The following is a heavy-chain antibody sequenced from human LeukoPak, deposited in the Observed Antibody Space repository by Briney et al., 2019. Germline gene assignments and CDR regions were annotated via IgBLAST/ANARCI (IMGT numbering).Heavy chain of an antibody. V-gene: IGHV4-39*01. CDR1: GGSISSYY. CDR3: ARLNYDFWSGYCGFDP. J-gene: IGHJ5*02. Sequence: KPSETLSLTCTVSGGSISSYYWGWIRQPPGKGLEWIGSIYYSGSTYYNPSLKSRVTISVDTSKNQFSLKLSSVTAADTAVYYCARLNYDFWSGYCGFDPWGQGTLVTVSS. D-gene: IGHD3-3*01. CDR2: IYYSGST.